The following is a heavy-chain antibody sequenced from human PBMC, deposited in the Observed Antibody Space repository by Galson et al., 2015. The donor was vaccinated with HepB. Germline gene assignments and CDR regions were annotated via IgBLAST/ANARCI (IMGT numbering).Heavy chain of an antibody. V-gene: IGHV3-30-3*01. CDR2: ILNDGINI. CDR1: GFTFSSYA. J-gene: IGHJ4*02. CDR3: ARPYYYDSSGHYRPHGGEFDY. Sequence: SLRLSCAASGFTFSSYAMNWVRQAPGKGLEWMAVILNDGINIYNADSVKGRFTFSRDNYKNKVYLQMNNLRAEDTALFYCARPYYYDSSGHYRPHGGEFDYWGQGTLVTVSS. D-gene: IGHD3-22*01.